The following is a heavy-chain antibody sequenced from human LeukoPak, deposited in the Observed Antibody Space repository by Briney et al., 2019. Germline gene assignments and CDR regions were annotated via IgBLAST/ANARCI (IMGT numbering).Heavy chain of an antibody. CDR2: ISSSGSTI. CDR3: ARLRYYYGSSGYLHNWFDP. V-gene: IGHV3-11*01. Sequence: GGSLRLSCAASGFTFSDYYMSWIRQAPGKGLEWVSYISSSGSTIYYADSVKGRFTISRDNAKNSLYLQMNSLRADDTAVYYCARLRYYYGSSGYLHNWFDPWGQGTLVTVSS. J-gene: IGHJ5*02. CDR1: GFTFSDYY. D-gene: IGHD3-22*01.